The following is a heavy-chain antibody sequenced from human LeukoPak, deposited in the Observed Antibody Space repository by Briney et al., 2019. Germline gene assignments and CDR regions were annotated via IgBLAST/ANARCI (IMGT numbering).Heavy chain of an antibody. CDR2: ISYDGSNK. J-gene: IGHJ4*02. V-gene: IGHV3-30*03. Sequence: KPGGSLRLSCAASGFTFSSYGMHWVRQAPGKGLEWVAVISYDGSNKYYADSVKGRFTISRDNSKNTLYLQMNSLRAEDTAVYYCARGEAEVGANDYWGQGTLVTVSS. CDR3: ARGEAEVGANDY. D-gene: IGHD1-26*01. CDR1: GFTFSSYG.